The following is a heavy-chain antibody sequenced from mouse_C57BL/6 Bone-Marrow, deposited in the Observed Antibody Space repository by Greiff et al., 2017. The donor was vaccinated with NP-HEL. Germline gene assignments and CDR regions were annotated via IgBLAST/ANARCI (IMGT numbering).Heavy chain of an antibody. V-gene: IGHV1-81*01. Sequence: QVQLQQSGAELARPGASVKLSCKASGYTFTSYGISWVKQRTGQGLEWIGEISPRSGNTYYNEKFKGKATLTADKSSSTAYMELRSLTSEDSAVYFCARSYGYAMDYWGQGTSVTVSS. CDR2: ISPRSGNT. CDR1: GYTFTSYG. CDR3: ARSYGYAMDY. J-gene: IGHJ4*01. D-gene: IGHD1-1*01.